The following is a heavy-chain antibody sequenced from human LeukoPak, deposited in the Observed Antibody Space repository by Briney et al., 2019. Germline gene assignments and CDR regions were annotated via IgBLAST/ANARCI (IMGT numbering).Heavy chain of an antibody. CDR2: ISAYNGNT. J-gene: IGHJ4*02. V-gene: IGHV1-18*01. CDR3: AKETDG. D-gene: IGHD5-24*01. CDR1: GYTFTSYG. Sequence: APVKVSCKASGYTFTSYGISWVRQAPGQGLEWMGWISAYNGNTNYAQKLQGRVTMTTDTSTSTAYTALRSLISQDTTRYYCAKETDGGGQASLATVS.